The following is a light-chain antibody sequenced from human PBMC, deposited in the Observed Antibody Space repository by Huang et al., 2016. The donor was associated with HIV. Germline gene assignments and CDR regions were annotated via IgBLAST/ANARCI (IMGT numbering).Light chain of an antibody. V-gene: IGKV3-15*01. CDR3: QQYNNWPPWT. CDR1: QSVNNK. CDR2: DTS. Sequence: EVVMTQSPVTLSVSPGERATLSCRASQSVNNKLAWFQQKPGQAPRLLIQDTSIRATVIPDRFSGSGSGTEFTLTISSLQSEDFAVYYCQQYNNWPPWTFGQGTKVEIK. J-gene: IGKJ1*01.